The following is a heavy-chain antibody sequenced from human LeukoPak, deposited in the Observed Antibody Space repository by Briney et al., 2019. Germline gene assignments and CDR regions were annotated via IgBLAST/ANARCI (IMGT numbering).Heavy chain of an antibody. J-gene: IGHJ4*02. CDR2: INPNSGGT. CDR3: ATDQTPSTIAVPGTVFDY. Sequence: ASVKVSCKASGYTFTGYYKHWVRQAPGQGLEWMGWINPNSGGTNYAQKFQGRVTMTRDTSISTAYMELSRLRSDDTAVYYCATDQTPSTIAVPGTVFDYWGQGTLVPVSS. V-gene: IGHV1-2*02. CDR1: GYTFTGYY. D-gene: IGHD6-19*01.